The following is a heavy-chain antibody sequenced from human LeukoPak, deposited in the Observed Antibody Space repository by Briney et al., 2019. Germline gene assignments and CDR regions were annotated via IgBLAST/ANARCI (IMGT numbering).Heavy chain of an antibody. CDR3: AKDYGSGSYYRAPSFDY. CDR1: GFTFSSYA. V-gene: IGHV3-23*01. CDR2: ISGSGGST. J-gene: IGHJ4*02. Sequence: GGSLTLSCAASGFTFSSYAMSWVRQAPGKGLEWVSTISGSGGSTYYADSVKGRFTISRDNSKNTLYLQMNSLRAEDTAVYYCAKDYGSGSYYRAPSFDYWGQGTLVTVSS. D-gene: IGHD3-10*01.